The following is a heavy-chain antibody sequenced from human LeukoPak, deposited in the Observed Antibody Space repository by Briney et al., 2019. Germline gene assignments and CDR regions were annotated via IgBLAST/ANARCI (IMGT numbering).Heavy chain of an antibody. Sequence: ASLKVSSKDSGYTLTGYYMHWVRQAPGQGPEWMGWINPNSGGTNYAQKFQGRVTMTRDTSISTAYMELSRLRSDDTAVYYCARVQRNWFDPWGQGTLVTVSS. J-gene: IGHJ5*02. CDR1: GYTLTGYY. CDR3: ARVQRNWFDP. CDR2: INPNSGGT. V-gene: IGHV1-2*02.